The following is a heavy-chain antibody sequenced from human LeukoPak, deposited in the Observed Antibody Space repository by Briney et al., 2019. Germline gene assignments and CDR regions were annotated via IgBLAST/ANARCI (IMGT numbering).Heavy chain of an antibody. CDR1: GYTFTGYY. CDR3: ARASYSSYSGYELSYFDY. CDR2: INPNSGGT. J-gene: IGHJ4*02. D-gene: IGHD5-12*01. Sequence: GASVKVSCKASGYTFTGYYMHWVRQAPGQGLEWMGWINPNSGGTNYAQKFQGRVTMTRDTSISTAYMELSRLRSDDTAVYYCARASYSSYSGYELSYFDYWGXXTLVTVSS. V-gene: IGHV1-2*02.